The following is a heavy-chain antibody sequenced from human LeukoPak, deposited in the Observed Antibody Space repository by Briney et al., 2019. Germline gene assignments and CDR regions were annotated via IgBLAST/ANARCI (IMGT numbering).Heavy chain of an antibody. J-gene: IGHJ6*03. CDR3: ARGVVPSANRKSYYYYYYMDV. D-gene: IGHD2-2*01. CDR1: GFTFSSYW. Sequence: GGSLRLSCAASGFTFSSYWMNWVRQAPGKGLEWVANIKQDGSEKYYVDSVKGRFTISRDNAKNSLCLQMNSLRAEDTAVYYCARGVVPSANRKSYYYYYYMDVWGKGTTVTVSS. CDR2: IKQDGSEK. V-gene: IGHV3-7*01.